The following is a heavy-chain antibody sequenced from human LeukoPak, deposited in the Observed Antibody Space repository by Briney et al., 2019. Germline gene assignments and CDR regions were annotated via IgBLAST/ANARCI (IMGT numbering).Heavy chain of an antibody. CDR2: IYYSGTT. Sequence: SETLSLTCTVSGGSISSSNYFWGWIRQSPGKGLEWIGTIYYSGTTYYNPSLKSRVTISIDMSKNHFSLNLNSVTAADTAVYYCARVLRYCSGGNCYSGGLGYMDVWGKGTTVTISS. CDR3: ARVLRYCSGGNCYSGGLGYMDV. J-gene: IGHJ6*03. D-gene: IGHD2-15*01. CDR1: GGSISSSNYF. V-gene: IGHV4-39*07.